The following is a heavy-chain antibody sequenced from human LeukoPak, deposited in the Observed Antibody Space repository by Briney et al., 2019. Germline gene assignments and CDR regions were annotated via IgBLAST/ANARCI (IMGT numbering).Heavy chain of an antibody. J-gene: IGHJ4*02. V-gene: IGHV1-18*01. CDR1: GYTVTRYG. CDR3: ARERLYVGSDY. CDR2: ISAYNGNT. D-gene: IGHD2-8*01. Sequence: ASVKVSCKASGYTVTRYGISWVRQAPGQGLEWMGWISAYNGNTNYAQKLQGRVTMTTDTSTSTAYMELRSLRSDDTAVYYCARERLYVGSDYWGQGTLVTVSS.